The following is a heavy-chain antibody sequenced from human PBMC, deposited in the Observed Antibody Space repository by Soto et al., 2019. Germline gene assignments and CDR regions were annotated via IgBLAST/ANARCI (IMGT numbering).Heavy chain of an antibody. CDR2: ISYSGTT. D-gene: IGHD4-17*01. Sequence: QVQLQESGPGLVKPSETLSLTCTVSGVSVSSGSFYWAWIRQPPGKGLEWIGFISYSGTTNYNPSLTRRVTISVDTSRSQLSLMVSSLTAADTALYYCARGATVTQYDYWGQGTLVTVSS. CDR3: ARGATVTQYDY. V-gene: IGHV4-61*01. CDR1: GVSVSSGSFY. J-gene: IGHJ4*02.